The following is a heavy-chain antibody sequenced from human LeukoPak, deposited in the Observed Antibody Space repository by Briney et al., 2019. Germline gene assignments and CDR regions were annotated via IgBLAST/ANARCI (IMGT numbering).Heavy chain of an antibody. Sequence: GGSLRLSCAASGFTFEHYGMHWVRQVPGKDLEWVSYITWNSGYKGYADSVKGRFAISRDNAKNSMYLQMNSLTGDDTAFYYCAKASDYGGNEFDYWGQGALVTVSS. J-gene: IGHJ4*02. D-gene: IGHD4-23*01. CDR2: ITWNSGYK. V-gene: IGHV3-9*01. CDR3: AKASDYGGNEFDY. CDR1: GFTFEHYG.